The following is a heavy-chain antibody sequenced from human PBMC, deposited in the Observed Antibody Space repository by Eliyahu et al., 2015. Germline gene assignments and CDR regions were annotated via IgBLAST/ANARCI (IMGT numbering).Heavy chain of an antibody. CDR3: TTELLSGSLYFDY. CDR2: IKSKTDGGTT. V-gene: IGHV3-15*01. D-gene: IGHD1-26*01. CDR1: GFTFXNAW. Sequence: EVQLVESGGGLVKPGGSLRLSCAASGFTFXNAWMSWVRQAPGKGLEWVGRIKSKTDGGTTDYAAPVKGRFTISRDDSKNTLYLQMNSLKTEDTAVYYCTTELLSGSLYFDYWGQGTLVTVSS. J-gene: IGHJ4*02.